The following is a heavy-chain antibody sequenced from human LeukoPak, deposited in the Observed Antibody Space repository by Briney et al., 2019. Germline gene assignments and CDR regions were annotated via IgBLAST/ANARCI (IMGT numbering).Heavy chain of an antibody. J-gene: IGHJ6*02. CDR3: ARGPAVAGYYYYGMDV. CDR2: INPNSGGT. V-gene: IGHV1-2*02. CDR1: GYTFTGYY. D-gene: IGHD6-19*01. Sequence: ASVKVSCKASGYTFTGYYMHWVRQAPGQGLEWMGWINPNSGGTKYAQKFQGRVTMTRDTSISTAYMELSSLTSDDTAVYYCARGPAVAGYYYYGMDVWGQGTTVTVSS.